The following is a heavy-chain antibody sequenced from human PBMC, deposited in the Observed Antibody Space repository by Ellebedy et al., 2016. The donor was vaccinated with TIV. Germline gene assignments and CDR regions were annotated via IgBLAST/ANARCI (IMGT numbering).Heavy chain of an antibody. CDR1: SGSISSGYYC. J-gene: IGHJ4*02. Sequence: SETLSLTXTVASGSISSGYYCWSWIRQPPGKGLEWIGYIYYSGSTYYNPSLKSRVTISVDTSKNQLSLKLSSVTAADTAVYYCARRRVVGATRPFDYWGQGTLVTVSS. CDR3: ARRRVVGATRPFDY. D-gene: IGHD1-26*01. CDR2: IYYSGST. V-gene: IGHV4-30-4*01.